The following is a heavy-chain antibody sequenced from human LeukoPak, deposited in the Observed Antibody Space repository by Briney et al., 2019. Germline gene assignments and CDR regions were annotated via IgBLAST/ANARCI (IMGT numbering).Heavy chain of an antibody. CDR3: ARAGGSYWGVFDY. J-gene: IGHJ4*02. V-gene: IGHV3-30-3*01. D-gene: IGHD1-26*01. Sequence: PSRSLRLSCAASGFTFSSYAMHWVRQAPGKGLEWVAVISYDGSNKYYADSVKGRFTISRDNSKNTLYLQMNSLRAEDTAVYYCARAGGSYWGVFDYWGQGTLVTVSS. CDR1: GFTFSSYA. CDR2: ISYDGSNK.